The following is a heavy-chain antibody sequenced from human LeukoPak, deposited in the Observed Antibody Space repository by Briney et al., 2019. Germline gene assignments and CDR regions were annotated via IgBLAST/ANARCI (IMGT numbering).Heavy chain of an antibody. CDR2: ISDSGGGT. D-gene: IGHD1-26*01. CDR1: GFTFSSYA. V-gene: IGHV3-23*01. CDR3: AKDIGIVGASPFDY. J-gene: IGHJ4*02. Sequence: GGSLRLSCAASGFTFSSYATTWVRQAPGKGLEWVSTISDSGGGTYYADSVKGRFTISRDNSKNTLYLQMNSLRAEDTAIYYCAKDIGIVGASPFDYWGQGTLVSVSS.